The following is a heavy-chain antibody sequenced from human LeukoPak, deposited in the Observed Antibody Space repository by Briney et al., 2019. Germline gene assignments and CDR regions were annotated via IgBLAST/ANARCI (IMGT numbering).Heavy chain of an antibody. Sequence: KPGGSLRLSCAASGFTFSSYNMNWVRQAPGKGLEWVSSISSGSTYIYYADSVKGRFTISRDNTKNSLYLQMNSLRAEDTGVYYCAREGVDVFDIWGQGTMVTVSS. CDR2: ISSGSTYI. CDR1: GFTFSSYN. CDR3: AREGVDVFDI. V-gene: IGHV3-21*01. J-gene: IGHJ3*02. D-gene: IGHD3-10*01.